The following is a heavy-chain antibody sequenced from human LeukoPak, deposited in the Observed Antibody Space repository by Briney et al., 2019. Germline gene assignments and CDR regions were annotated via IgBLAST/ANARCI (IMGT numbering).Heavy chain of an antibody. J-gene: IGHJ4*02. V-gene: IGHV3-23*01. CDR1: GFTFSSYA. D-gene: IGHD3-16*01. CDR3: ANLGTGPFDY. Sequence: GGSLRLSCAASGFTFSSYAMSWVRQAPGKGLEWVSAISGSGGSTYYADSVKGRFTISRDNSKNTLYLQINSLRAEDTAVYYCANLGTGPFDYWGQGTLVTVSS. CDR2: ISGSGGST.